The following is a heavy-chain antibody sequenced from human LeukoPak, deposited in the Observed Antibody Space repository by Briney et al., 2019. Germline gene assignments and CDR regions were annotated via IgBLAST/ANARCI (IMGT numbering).Heavy chain of an antibody. CDR1: GFTFSNYG. Sequence: GGSLRLSCAASGFTFSNYGIHWVRQAPGKGLEWVSAISSTDAGTYHADSVRGRFTISRDSSKNTLYLQMNSLRAEDAAVYYCAKAPVTSCRGAYCYPFDYWGQGTLVTVSS. D-gene: IGHD2-21*01. J-gene: IGHJ4*02. V-gene: IGHV3-23*01. CDR2: ISSTDAGT. CDR3: AKAPVTSCRGAYCYPFDY.